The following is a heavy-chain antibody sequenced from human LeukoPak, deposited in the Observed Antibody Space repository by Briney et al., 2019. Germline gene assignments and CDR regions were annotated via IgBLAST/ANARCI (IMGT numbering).Heavy chain of an antibody. V-gene: IGHV1-18*01. CDR3: ARDPVPAIAAAGNWFDP. Sequence: KPGASVKVSCKASGYTFTSYGISWVRQAPGQGLEWMGWISAYNGNTNYAQKLQGRVTMTTDTSTSTAYMELRSLRSDDTAVYYCARDPVPAIAAAGNWFDPWGQGTLVTVSS. D-gene: IGHD6-13*01. CDR1: GYTFTSYG. CDR2: ISAYNGNT. J-gene: IGHJ5*02.